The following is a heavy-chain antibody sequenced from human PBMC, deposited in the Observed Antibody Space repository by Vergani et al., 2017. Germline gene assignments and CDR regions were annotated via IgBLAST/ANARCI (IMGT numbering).Heavy chain of an antibody. Sequence: QVQLQEWGAGLLKPSETLSLTCAVYGGSFSGYYWSWIRQPPGKGLEWIGEINHSGSTNYNPSLKSRVTISVDTSKNQFSLKLSSMTAADTAVYYCASGTGYYFDCWGQGTLVTVSS. CDR1: GGSFSGYY. J-gene: IGHJ4*02. CDR2: INHSGST. D-gene: IGHD1-14*01. CDR3: ASGTGYYFDC. V-gene: IGHV4-34*01.